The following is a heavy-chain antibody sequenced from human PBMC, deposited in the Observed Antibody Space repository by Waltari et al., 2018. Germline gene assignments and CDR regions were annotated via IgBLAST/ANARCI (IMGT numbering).Heavy chain of an antibody. Sequence: QLQLQESGPGLVKPSETLSLTCTVSGGSISSSSSYWGWIRQPPGKGLEWIGSIYYSGSTYYNPSLKSRVTISVDTSKNQFSLKLSSVTAADTAVYYCARGGIVATIWSAFDIWGQGTMVTVSS. CDR1: GGSISSSSSY. CDR3: ARGGIVATIWSAFDI. CDR2: IYYSGST. J-gene: IGHJ3*02. D-gene: IGHD5-12*01. V-gene: IGHV4-39*07.